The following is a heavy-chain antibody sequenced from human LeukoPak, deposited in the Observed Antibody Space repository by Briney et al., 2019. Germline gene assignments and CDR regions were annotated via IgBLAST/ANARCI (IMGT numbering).Heavy chain of an antibody. CDR2: IKSKTDGGTT. CDR1: GFTFSNAW. D-gene: IGHD2-8*01. J-gene: IGHJ4*02. CDR3: TTDIVLMVYAIRCGY. V-gene: IGHV3-15*01. Sequence: GGSLRLSCAASGFTFSNAWMSWVRQAPGKGLEWVGRIKSKTDGGTTDYAAPVKGRFTISRDDSENTLYLQMNSLKTEDTAVYYCTTDIVLMVYAIRCGYWGQGTLVTVSS.